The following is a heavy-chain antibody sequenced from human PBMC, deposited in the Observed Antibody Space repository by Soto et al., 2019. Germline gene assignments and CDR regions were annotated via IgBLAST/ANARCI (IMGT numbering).Heavy chain of an antibody. Sequence: SETLSLTCAVYGGSFSGYYWSWIRQPPGKGLEWIGAINHSGSTNYNPSLKSRVTISVDTSKNQFSLKLSSVTAADTAVYYWARPGSRALYYYCYGMDVWGQGTTVTVSS. J-gene: IGHJ6*02. CDR3: ARPGSRALYYYCYGMDV. CDR2: INHSGST. V-gene: IGHV4-34*01. CDR1: GGSFSGYY. D-gene: IGHD1-26*01.